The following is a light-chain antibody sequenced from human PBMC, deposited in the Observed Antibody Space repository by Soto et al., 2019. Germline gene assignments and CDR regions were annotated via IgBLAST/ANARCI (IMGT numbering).Light chain of an antibody. V-gene: IGKV3-15*01. CDR2: DTS. J-gene: IGKJ4*01. CDR1: QSVRTN. Sequence: EIVMTQSPATLSVSPGERATLSCRASQSVRTNLAWYQQKPGQPPRLLIYDTSTGATGIPARFSGSGSGTEFTLTISSLQSEDFAVYYCQQHNQRPLTFGGGTKVEIK. CDR3: QQHNQRPLT.